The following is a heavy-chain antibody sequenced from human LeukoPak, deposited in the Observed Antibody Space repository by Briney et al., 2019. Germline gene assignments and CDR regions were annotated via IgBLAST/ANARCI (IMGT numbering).Heavy chain of an antibody. Sequence: ASVKVSCKASGYTFTSYDTNWVRQATGQGLEWMGWMNPNSGNTGYAQKFQGRVTITRNTSISTAYMELSSLRSEETAVYYCARGPRSPAAIANWFDPWGQGTLVTVSS. V-gene: IGHV1-8*03. J-gene: IGHJ5*02. CDR2: MNPNSGNT. CDR1: GYTFTSYD. D-gene: IGHD2-2*01. CDR3: ARGPRSPAAIANWFDP.